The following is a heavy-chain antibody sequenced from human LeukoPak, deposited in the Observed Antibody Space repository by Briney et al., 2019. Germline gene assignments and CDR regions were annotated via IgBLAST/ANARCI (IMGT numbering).Heavy chain of an antibody. CDR2: IDTAGDT. Sequence: GGSLRLSCAASGFTFSSYDMHWVRQAPGKGLEWASLIDTAGDTFYAGSVKGRFTISRENAKNSLYLQMNSLRAGDTAVYYCARGRASSSWYVDYWGQGTLVTVSS. CDR1: GFTFSSYD. J-gene: IGHJ4*02. CDR3: ARGRASSSWYVDY. V-gene: IGHV3-13*01. D-gene: IGHD6-13*01.